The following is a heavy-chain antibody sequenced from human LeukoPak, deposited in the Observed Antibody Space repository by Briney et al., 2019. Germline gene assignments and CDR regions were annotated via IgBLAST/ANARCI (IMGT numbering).Heavy chain of an antibody. CDR3: ARDRIGGYEGLFDY. J-gene: IGHJ4*02. CDR2: IYSGGST. Sequence: GGSLRLSCAASGFTVSSNYVSWVRQAPGKGLEWVSVIYSGGSTYYADSVKGRFTISRDNSKNTLYLQMNSLRAEDTAVYYCARDRIGGYEGLFDYWGQGTLVTVSS. V-gene: IGHV3-53*01. D-gene: IGHD5-12*01. CDR1: GFTVSSNY.